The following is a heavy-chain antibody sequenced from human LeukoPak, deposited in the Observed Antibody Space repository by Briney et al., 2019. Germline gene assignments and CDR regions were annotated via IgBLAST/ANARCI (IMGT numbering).Heavy chain of an antibody. V-gene: IGHV4-59*01. CDR3: ARGYYYYYMDV. CDR1: GGSISSYY. J-gene: IGHJ6*03. Sequence: SETLSLTCTVSGGSISSYYWSWIRQPPGKGLEWIGYIYYSGSTNYNPSLKSRVTISVDTSKNQFSLKLSSVTAADTTVYYCARGYYYYYMDVWGKGTTVTVSS. CDR2: IYYSGST.